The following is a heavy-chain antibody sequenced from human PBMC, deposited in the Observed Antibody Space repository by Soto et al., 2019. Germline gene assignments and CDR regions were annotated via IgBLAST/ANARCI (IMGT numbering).Heavy chain of an antibody. D-gene: IGHD6-6*01. Sequence: QVHLEESGGGVVQPGRFLRLSCAASGFTFRDYAFHWVRQAPGKGLEWVTLISYDGSSTLFADSVKGRFTISRDNSQKTLYLQMNSLRAEDTAVYYCARQGMAARKYFHRYLDVWGQGTTVIVSS. J-gene: IGHJ6*02. V-gene: IGHV3-30-3*01. CDR2: ISYDGSST. CDR1: GFTFRDYA. CDR3: ARQGMAARKYFHRYLDV.